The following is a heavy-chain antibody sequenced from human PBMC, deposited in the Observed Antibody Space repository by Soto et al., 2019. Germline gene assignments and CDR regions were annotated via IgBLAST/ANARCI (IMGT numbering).Heavy chain of an antibody. V-gene: IGHV4-39*01. D-gene: IGHD6-19*01. CDR3: ARLNFWAVAAHNFDY. CDR1: GGSISSSSYY. Sequence: SETLSLTCTVSGGSISSSSYYWGWIRQPPGKGLEWIGSIYYSGSTYYNPSLKSRVTISVDTSKNQFSLKLSSVTAADTAVYYCARLNFWAVAAHNFDYWGQGTLVTVSS. J-gene: IGHJ4*02. CDR2: IYYSGST.